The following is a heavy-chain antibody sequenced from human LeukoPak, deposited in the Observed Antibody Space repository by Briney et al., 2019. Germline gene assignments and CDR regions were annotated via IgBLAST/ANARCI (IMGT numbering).Heavy chain of an antibody. V-gene: IGHV4-34*01. J-gene: IGHJ4*02. D-gene: IGHD3-22*01. CDR2: INHSGST. CDR3: ARGGHYYDSSGSLRI. Sequence: SETLSLTCAVYGGSFSGYYWSWIRQPPGKGLEWIGEINHSGSTNYNPSLKSRVTISVDTSKNQFSLKLSSVTAADTAVYYCARGGHYYDSSGSLRIWGQGTLVTVSS. CDR1: GGSFSGYY.